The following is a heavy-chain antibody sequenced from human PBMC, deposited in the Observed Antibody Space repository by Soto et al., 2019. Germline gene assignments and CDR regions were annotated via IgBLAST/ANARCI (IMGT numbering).Heavy chain of an antibody. Sequence: QVQLVQSGAEVQKPGSSVKVSCKASGGTFSSYTISWVRQVPGQGLEWMGRIIPILGIANYAQKFQGKVTITADKSTSTAYMELSSLRSEDTAVYYCATVPMVANDAYWGKGTMVTVSS. CDR3: ATVPMVANDAY. CDR1: GGTFSSYT. J-gene: IGHJ4*02. CDR2: IIPILGIA. V-gene: IGHV1-69*02. D-gene: IGHD5-12*01.